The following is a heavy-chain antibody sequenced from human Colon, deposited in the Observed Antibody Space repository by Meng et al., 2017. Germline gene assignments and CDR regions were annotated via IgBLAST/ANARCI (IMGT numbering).Heavy chain of an antibody. V-gene: IGHV4-4*02. CDR3: ARVIYASGNMAHLDY. J-gene: IGHJ4*02. CDR1: GDSIRSSNW. CDR2: IYHSGST. D-gene: IGHD3-10*01. Sequence: VQVQGSGPGLGKPSGTLSLTCAVSGDSIRSSNWWSWVRQPPGRGLEWIGEIYHSGSTNYNPSLKNRVTMTVDKSKNEFSLTLSSVTAADTAFYYCARVIYASGNMAHLDYWGQGTLVTVSS.